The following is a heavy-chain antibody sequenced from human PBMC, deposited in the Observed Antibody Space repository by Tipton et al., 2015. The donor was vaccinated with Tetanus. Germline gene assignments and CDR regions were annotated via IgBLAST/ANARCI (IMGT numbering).Heavy chain of an antibody. D-gene: IGHD5-12*01. CDR3: ARANNDYPKKGPFDY. V-gene: IGHV4-34*01. J-gene: IGHJ4*02. Sequence: TLSLTCAVSGQSLSGHFWSWVRQAPGKGLEWIGEITPRGSASYNPSLKSRLAISADTSKNQFSLNLRSVITADTAVYYCARANNDYPKKGPFDYWGQGILVIVSS. CDR2: ITPRGSA. CDR1: GQSLSGHF.